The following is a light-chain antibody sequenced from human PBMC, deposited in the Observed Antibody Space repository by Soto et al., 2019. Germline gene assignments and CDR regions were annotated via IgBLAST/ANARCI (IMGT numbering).Light chain of an antibody. CDR3: SSYAGSNNLV. J-gene: IGLJ2*01. Sequence: QSALTQPPSASGYPGQSVTISCTGTSSDVGGYNYVSWYQQHPGKAPKLMIYEVSKRPSGVPDRFSGSKSGNTASLTVSGLQAEDEADDYCSSYAGSNNLVFGGGTKLTV. CDR1: SSDVGGYNY. CDR2: EVS. V-gene: IGLV2-8*01.